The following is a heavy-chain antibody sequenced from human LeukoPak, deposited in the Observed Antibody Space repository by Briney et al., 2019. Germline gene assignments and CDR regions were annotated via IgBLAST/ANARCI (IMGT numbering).Heavy chain of an antibody. CDR1: GDSISSLIYY. CDR3: ARGNYYDGNGRVDY. J-gene: IGHJ4*02. Sequence: SETLSLTCTVSGDSISSLIYYWGWIRQPPGKGLEWIGTIYYSGTTYYNPSLKSRVTISVDTSKNQFSLKLSSVTAADTAVYYCARGNYYDGNGRVDYWGQGTLVTVSS. CDR2: IYYSGTT. D-gene: IGHD3-22*01. V-gene: IGHV4-39*01.